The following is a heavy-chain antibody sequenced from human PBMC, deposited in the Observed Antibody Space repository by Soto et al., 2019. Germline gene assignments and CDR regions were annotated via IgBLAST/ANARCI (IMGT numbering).Heavy chain of an antibody. CDR1: GGSISSSSYF. V-gene: IGHV4-39*07. J-gene: IGHJ5*02. Sequence: SETLSLTCSVSGGSISSSSYFWGWIRQPPGKGLEWIGSIYYGGSTYYNPSLKSRVTISVDTSKNQFSLKLSSVTAADTAVYYCARTPSAWGQGTLVTVSS. CDR2: IYYGGST. CDR3: ARTPSA.